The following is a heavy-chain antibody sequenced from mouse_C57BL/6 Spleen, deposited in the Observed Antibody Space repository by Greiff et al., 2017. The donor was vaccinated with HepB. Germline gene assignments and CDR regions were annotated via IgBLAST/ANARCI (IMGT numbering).Heavy chain of an antibody. V-gene: IGHV1-63*01. CDR3: AREEYPYAMDY. CDR1: GYTFTNYW. Sequence: VQLQQSGAELVRPGTSVKMSCKASGYTFTNYWIGWAKQRPGHGLEWIGDIYPGGGYTNYNEKFKGKATLTADKSSSTAYMQFSSLTSADSAIYYCAREEYPYAMDYWGQGTSVTVSS. J-gene: IGHJ4*01. CDR2: IYPGGGYT. D-gene: IGHD5-1*01.